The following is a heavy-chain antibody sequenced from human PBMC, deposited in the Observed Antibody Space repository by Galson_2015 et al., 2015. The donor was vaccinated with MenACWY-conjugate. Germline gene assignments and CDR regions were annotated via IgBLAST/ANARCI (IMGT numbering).Heavy chain of an antibody. J-gene: IGHJ3*02. D-gene: IGHD3-22*01. Sequence: PALVKPTQTLTLTCTLSGFSLSTYEMCIYSVRQPPGKALEWLARIDWRDNKYYTTSLKTRLTISKDTSTNQVVLTMTNVDPVDTATYYCARMHIVLDATDAFDIWGQGTMVTVSS. CDR1: GFSLSTYEMC. V-gene: IGHV2-70*11. CDR2: IDWRDNK. CDR3: ARMHIVLDATDAFDI.